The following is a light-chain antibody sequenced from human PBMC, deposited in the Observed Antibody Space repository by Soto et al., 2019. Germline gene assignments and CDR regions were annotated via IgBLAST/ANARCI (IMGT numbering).Light chain of an antibody. Sequence: EIVLTQSPGTLSLSPGERATLSCRASQRVNSNYLAWYQRKPGQAPRLLIYGASNRATDIPYRFSASGSGTDFTLTITRLDAEDFAVYYCQQYDSTPPTFGQGTKVEV. CDR2: GAS. CDR1: QRVNSNY. CDR3: QQYDSTPPT. J-gene: IGKJ1*01. V-gene: IGKV3-20*01.